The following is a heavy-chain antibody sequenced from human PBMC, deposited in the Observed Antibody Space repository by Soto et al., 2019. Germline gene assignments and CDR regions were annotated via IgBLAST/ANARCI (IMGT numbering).Heavy chain of an antibody. D-gene: IGHD2-15*01. CDR1: GGSVSSGGYY. CDR3: ARVDSGTYQNYYYVVEV. J-gene: IGHJ6*02. CDR2: IYYSGST. V-gene: IGHV4-61*08. Sequence: SETLSLTCTVSGGSVSSGGYYWSWIRQSPGKGLEWIGYIYYSGSTNYNPSLKSRVTISVDTSKNQFSLKLSSVTAADTALYYCARVDSGTYQNYYYVVEVWGQGTTVTVSS.